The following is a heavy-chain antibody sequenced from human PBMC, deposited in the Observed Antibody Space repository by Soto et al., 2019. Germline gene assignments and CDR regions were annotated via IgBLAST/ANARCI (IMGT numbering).Heavy chain of an antibody. J-gene: IGHJ4*02. CDR3: ATGPPYCGDYDD. D-gene: IGHD4-17*01. CDR1: GYTFTSYY. Sequence: ASVKVSCKASGYTFTSYYMHWVRQAPGQGLEWMGIINPSGGRTSYAQKFQGRVTMTEDTSTDTAYMELSSLRSEDTAVYYCATGPPYCGDYDDWGQGTLVTVSS. CDR2: INPSGGRT. V-gene: IGHV1-46*01.